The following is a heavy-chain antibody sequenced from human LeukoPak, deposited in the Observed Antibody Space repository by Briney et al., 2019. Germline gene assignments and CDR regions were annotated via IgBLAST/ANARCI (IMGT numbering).Heavy chain of an antibody. CDR1: GYTFTSYY. J-gene: IGHJ4*02. CDR3: ARIRLGELSLGFDY. Sequence: GASVTVSCTASGYTFTSYYMHWVRQAPGQGLEWMGIINPSGGSTSYAQKFQGRVTMTRDTSTSTAYMELRSLRSDDTAVYYCARIRLGELSLGFDYWGQGTLVTVSS. V-gene: IGHV1-46*01. D-gene: IGHD3-16*02. CDR2: INPSGGST.